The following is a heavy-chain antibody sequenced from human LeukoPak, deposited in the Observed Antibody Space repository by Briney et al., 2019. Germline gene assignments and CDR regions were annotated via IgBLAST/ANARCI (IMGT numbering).Heavy chain of an antibody. CDR1: GFTFSSYA. CDR3: ATPYYYGSGDAFDI. CDR2: VSGSGGST. J-gene: IGHJ3*02. D-gene: IGHD3-10*01. Sequence: GGSLRLSCAASGFTFSSYAMSWVRQAPGKGLEWVSAVSGSGGSTYYADSVKGRFTISRDNSKNTPYLQMNSLRAEDTAVYYCATPYYYGSGDAFDIWGQGTMVTVSS. V-gene: IGHV3-23*01.